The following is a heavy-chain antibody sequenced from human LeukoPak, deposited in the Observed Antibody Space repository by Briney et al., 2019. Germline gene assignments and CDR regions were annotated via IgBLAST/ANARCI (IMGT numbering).Heavy chain of an antibody. CDR3: AKDQRSSGWSDYYYYMDV. CDR1: GFTLSSYA. Sequence: GGSLRLSCATSGFTLSSYAMSWVRQAPGKGLEWVSAISGSGGSTYYADSVKGRFTISRDNSKNTLYLQMNSLRAEDTAVYYCAKDQRSSGWSDYYYYMDVWGKGTTVTVSS. V-gene: IGHV3-23*01. J-gene: IGHJ6*03. CDR2: ISGSGGST. D-gene: IGHD6-19*01.